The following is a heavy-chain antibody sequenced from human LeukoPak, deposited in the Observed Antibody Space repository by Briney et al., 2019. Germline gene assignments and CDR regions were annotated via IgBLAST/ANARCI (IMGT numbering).Heavy chain of an antibody. CDR1: GFTFSNAW. Sequence: GGSLRLSCAASGFTFSNAWMSWVRQAPGKGLEWVGRIKSKTDGGTTDYAAPVKGRFTISRDDSKNTLYLQMSSLKTEDTAVYYCTSTEDSSGYLTQYYYYYGMDVWGQGTTVTVSS. J-gene: IGHJ6*02. CDR3: TSTEDSSGYLTQYYYYYGMDV. D-gene: IGHD3-22*01. V-gene: IGHV3-15*01. CDR2: IKSKTDGGTT.